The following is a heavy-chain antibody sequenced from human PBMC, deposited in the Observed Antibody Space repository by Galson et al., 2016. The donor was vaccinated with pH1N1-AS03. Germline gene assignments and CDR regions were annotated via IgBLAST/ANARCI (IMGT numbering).Heavy chain of an antibody. D-gene: IGHD3-22*01. CDR2: ISSISRFI. CDR1: GFTFSTYT. J-gene: IGHJ4*02. Sequence: SLRLSCAASGFTFSTYTMNWVRQAPGKGLEWVAYISSISRFIYYADAVQGRFTISKDSPKNSVYLHMNGLRADDTAVYYCARDGGYSSGWIDFWGQGTLVSVSS. CDR3: ARDGGYSSGWIDF. V-gene: IGHV3-21*01.